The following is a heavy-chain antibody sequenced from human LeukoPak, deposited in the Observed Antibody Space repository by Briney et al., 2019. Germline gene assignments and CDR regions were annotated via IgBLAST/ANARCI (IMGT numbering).Heavy chain of an antibody. V-gene: IGHV3-48*03. D-gene: IGHD6-13*01. J-gene: IGHJ4*02. CDR3: ARDLGYSSSC. CDR2: ISSSGSTI. CDR1: GFTFSSYE. Sequence: GSLRLSCAASGFTFSSYEMNWVRQAPGKGLEWVSYISSSGSTIYYADSVKGRFTISRDNAKNSLYLQMNSLRAEDTAVYYCARDLGYSSSCWGQGTLVTVSS.